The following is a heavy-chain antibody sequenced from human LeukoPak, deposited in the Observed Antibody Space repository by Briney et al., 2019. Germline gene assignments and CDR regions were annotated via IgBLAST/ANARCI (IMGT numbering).Heavy chain of an antibody. CDR3: ARDYRDSSAWYALGA. V-gene: IGHV3-20*01. Sequence: PGGSLRLSCTASGFSFDFDDYAMSWVRQVPGKGLEWVSGINWNGGSTGYADSVKGRSTISRDNAKNSLFLQMNSLRAEDTAFYHCARDYRDSSAWYALGAWGQGTLVTVSS. J-gene: IGHJ5*02. CDR1: GFSFDFDDYA. CDR2: INWNGGST. D-gene: IGHD6-19*01.